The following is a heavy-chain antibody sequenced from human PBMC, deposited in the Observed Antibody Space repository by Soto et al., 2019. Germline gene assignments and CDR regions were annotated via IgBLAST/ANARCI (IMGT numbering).Heavy chain of an antibody. V-gene: IGHV1-3*01. J-gene: IGHJ4*02. Sequence: VASVKVSCKASGYTFTSYAMHWVRQAPGQRLEWMGWINAGNGNTKYSQKFQGRVTITRDTSASTAYMELSSLRSEDTAVYYCARSGRTVISSFLIDYWGQGTLVTVSS. CDR1: GYTFTSYA. CDR2: INAGNGNT. CDR3: ARSGRTVISSFLIDY. D-gene: IGHD4-17*01.